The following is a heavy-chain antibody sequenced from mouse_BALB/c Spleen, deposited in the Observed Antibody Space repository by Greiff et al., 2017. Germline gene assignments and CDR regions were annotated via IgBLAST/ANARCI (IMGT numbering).Heavy chain of an antibody. D-gene: IGHD4-1*01. V-gene: IGHV5-9-3*01. CDR1: GFTFSSYA. CDR2: ISSGGSYT. CDR3: ARSGTGPYWYFDV. Sequence: EVKLVESGGGLVKPGGSLKLSCAASGFTFSSYAMSWVRQTPEKRLEWVATISSGGSYTYYPDSVKGRFTISRDNAKNTLYLRMSSLRSEDTAMYYCARSGTGPYWYFDVWGAGTTVTVSS. J-gene: IGHJ1*01.